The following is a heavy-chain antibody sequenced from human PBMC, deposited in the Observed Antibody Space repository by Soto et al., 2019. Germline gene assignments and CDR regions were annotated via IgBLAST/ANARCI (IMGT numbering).Heavy chain of an antibody. CDR3: ASEPSYCSEGAGWFDP. CDR2: IIPILGIA. V-gene: IGHV1-69*02. CDR1: GGTFSSYT. J-gene: IGHJ5*02. D-gene: IGHD3-10*01. Sequence: QVQLVQSGAEVKKPGSSVKVSCKASGGTFSSYTISWVRQAPGQGLEWMGRIIPILGIANDAQKFQGRVTITADKSTSTAYMELSSLRSEDTAVYYCASEPSYCSEGAGWFDPWGQGTLVTVSS.